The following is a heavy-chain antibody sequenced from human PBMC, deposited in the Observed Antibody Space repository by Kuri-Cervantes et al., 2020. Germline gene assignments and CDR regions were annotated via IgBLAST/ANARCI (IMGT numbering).Heavy chain of an antibody. V-gene: IGHV3-30*03. CDR3: ARDSQRGPRGGSCTDY. Sequence: GGSLRLSCAASGFTFSSYGMHWVRQAPGKGLEWVAVISYDGSNKYYADSVKGRFTISRDNAKNSLYLQMNSLRAEDTAVYYCARDSQRGPRGGSCTDYWGQGTLVTVSS. CDR1: GFTFSSYG. J-gene: IGHJ4*02. D-gene: IGHD2-15*01. CDR2: ISYDGSNK.